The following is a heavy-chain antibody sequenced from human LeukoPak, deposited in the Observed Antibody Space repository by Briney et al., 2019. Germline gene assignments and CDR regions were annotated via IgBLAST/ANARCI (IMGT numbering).Heavy chain of an antibody. CDR1: GASIRSGRNY. CDR2: IYYSGSS. Sequence: SETLSLTCNVSGASIRSGRNYWGWIRQSPGKGLEWIGSIYYSGSSSYNPSLQSRVSISVDTSKNHISLKVFSLTAADTALYYCARHVSGSAMMHYFDYWGQGNLVTVSS. V-gene: IGHV4-39*01. J-gene: IGHJ4*02. D-gene: IGHD5-18*01. CDR3: ARHVSGSAMMHYFDY.